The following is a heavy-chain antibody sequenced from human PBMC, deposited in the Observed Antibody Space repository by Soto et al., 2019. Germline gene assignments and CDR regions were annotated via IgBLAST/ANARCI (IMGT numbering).Heavy chain of an antibody. CDR3: ARTYYYDSSGYYGTPGYYGMDV. CDR2: IIPIFGTA. J-gene: IGHJ6*02. CDR1: GGTFSSYA. Sequence: SVNVSCKASGGTFSSYAVSWVRQAPGQGLEWMGGIIPIFGTANYAQKFQGRVTITADESTSTAYMELSSLRSEDTAVYYCARTYYYDSSGYYGTPGYYGMDVWGQGTTVTVSS. V-gene: IGHV1-69*01. D-gene: IGHD3-22*01.